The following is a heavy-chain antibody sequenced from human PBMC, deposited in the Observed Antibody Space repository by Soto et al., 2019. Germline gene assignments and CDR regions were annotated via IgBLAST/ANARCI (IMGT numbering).Heavy chain of an antibody. J-gene: IGHJ4*02. Sequence: ASLKVSCKASGYTFTSYGISWVRQAPGQGLEWMGWISAYNGNTNYAQKLQGRVTMTTDTSTSTAYMELRSLRSDDTAVYYCARRGRPGVLRLVGWLNRAYFDYWCQGTRVTVAS. D-gene: IGHD3-3*01. CDR1: GYTFTSYG. V-gene: IGHV1-18*01. CDR2: ISAYNGNT. CDR3: ARRGRPGVLRLVGWLNRAYFDY.